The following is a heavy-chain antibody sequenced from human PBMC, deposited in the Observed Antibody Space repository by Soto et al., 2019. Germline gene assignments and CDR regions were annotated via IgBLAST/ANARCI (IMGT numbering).Heavy chain of an antibody. CDR2: IIPIFGTA. CDR1: GGTFSSYA. V-gene: IGHV1-69*12. CDR3: ARGSGSRQSPHSYGMDV. J-gene: IGHJ6*02. D-gene: IGHD2-15*01. Sequence: QVQLVQSGAEVKKPGSSVKVSCKASGGTFSSYAISWVRQAPGQGLEWMGGIIPIFGTANYAQKFQGRGTTTANESTSTAYMELRSLRSADTDVYYCARGSGSRQSPHSYGMDVWGQGPTVTVSS.